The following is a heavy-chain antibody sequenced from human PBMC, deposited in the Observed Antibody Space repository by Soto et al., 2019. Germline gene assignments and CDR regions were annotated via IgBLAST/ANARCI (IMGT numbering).Heavy chain of an antibody. CDR1: GGTFSSYA. CDR3: ARPLSSSLAVPPYYYYGMDV. Sequence: QVQLVQSGAEVKKPGSSVKVSCKASGGTFSSYAISWVRQAPGQGLEWMGGIIPIFGTANYAQKFQGRVTITADEGRSTGYMELSSLRSEDTAVYYCARPLSSSLAVPPYYYYGMDVWGQGTTVTVSS. CDR2: IIPIFGTA. J-gene: IGHJ6*02. D-gene: IGHD3-3*02. V-gene: IGHV1-69*01.